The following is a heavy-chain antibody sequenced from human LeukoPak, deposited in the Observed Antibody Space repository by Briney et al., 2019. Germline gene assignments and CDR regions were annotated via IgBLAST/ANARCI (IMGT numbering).Heavy chain of an antibody. D-gene: IGHD3-10*01. Sequence: SETLSLTCAVYGGSFSGYYWSWIRQPPGKGLEWIGEINHSGSTNYNPSLKSRVTISVDTSKNQFSLKLSSVTAADTAVYYCARHTPPYGSGSYYYGMDVWGQGTTVTVSS. CDR3: ARHTPPYGSGSYYYGMDV. J-gene: IGHJ6*02. CDR2: INHSGST. V-gene: IGHV4-34*01. CDR1: GGSFSGYY.